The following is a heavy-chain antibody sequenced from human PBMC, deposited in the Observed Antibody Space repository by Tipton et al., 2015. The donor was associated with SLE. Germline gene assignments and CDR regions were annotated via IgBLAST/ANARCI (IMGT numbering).Heavy chain of an antibody. CDR2: IYDSGTP. Sequence: TLSLTCAVYGGSFSGYYWTWIRQSPGKGLEWIGEIYDSGTPNYNPSLTSRVTISVDTSKNQFSLKLSSVTAADTAIYYCAREKENTGWFWLNAFDVWGRGTLVTVST. D-gene: IGHD6-19*01. J-gene: IGHJ3*01. V-gene: IGHV4-34*01. CDR3: AREKENTGWFWLNAFDV. CDR1: GGSFSGYY.